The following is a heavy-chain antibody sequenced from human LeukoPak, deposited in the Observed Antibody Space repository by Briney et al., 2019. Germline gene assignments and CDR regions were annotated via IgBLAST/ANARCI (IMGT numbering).Heavy chain of an antibody. J-gene: IGHJ1*01. D-gene: IGHD4-11*01. V-gene: IGHV1-69*01. Sequence: ASVKVSCKASGGTFSSYAISWVRQAPGQGLEWMGGIIPIFGTANYAQKFQGRVTITADESTSTAYMELSSLRSDDTAVYYCARDKGNDYSNPEYFQHWGQGTLVTVSS. CDR1: GGTFSSYA. CDR3: ARDKGNDYSNPEYFQH. CDR2: IIPIFGTA.